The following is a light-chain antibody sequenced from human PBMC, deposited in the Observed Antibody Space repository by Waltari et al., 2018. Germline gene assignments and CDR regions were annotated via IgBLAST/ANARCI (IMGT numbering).Light chain of an antibody. V-gene: IGKV3-15*01. CDR2: RAS. CDR1: ESISNN. J-gene: IGKJ4*01. Sequence: ETVMTQSPATLSVSPGERATLSCRASESISNNLAWYQQKPGQAPRRRICRASTRATGIPARFSGSGSGTEFTLTISSLQSEDFAVYYCQQYNNWPPITFGGGTKVEI. CDR3: QQYNNWPPIT.